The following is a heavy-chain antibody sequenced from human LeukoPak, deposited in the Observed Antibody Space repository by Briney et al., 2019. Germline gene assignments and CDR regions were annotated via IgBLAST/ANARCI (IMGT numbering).Heavy chain of an antibody. J-gene: IGHJ4*02. Sequence: GGSLRLSYEASGFTFGSHAMYWVRQAPGKGLEWVAGIFGSDGSPHYADPVKGRFTISRDNSRNTVYLQINSLRAEDTAVYYCGKTTVGYSSGQKPAWPVDYWGQGTLVTVSS. D-gene: IGHD5-18*01. V-gene: IGHV3-23*01. CDR3: GKTTVGYSSGQKPAWPVDY. CDR1: GFTFGSHA. CDR2: IFGSDGSP.